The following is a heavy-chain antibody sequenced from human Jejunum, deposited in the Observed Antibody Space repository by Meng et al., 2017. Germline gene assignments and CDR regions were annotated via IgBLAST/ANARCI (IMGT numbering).Heavy chain of an antibody. J-gene: IGHJ5*02. CDR1: GGYISNNNW. CDR2: ISHTGRI. V-gene: IGHV4-4*02. D-gene: IGHD2/OR15-2a*01. Sequence: VPLQEAGPGLGKPSGTLSLTWAGSGGYISNNNWWSWVRQPPGKGLEWIGEISHTGRINYNPSLKSRVTMSLDKSKNQFSLDLTSVTGADTAVYYCARDLLDPNIAATGWFDPWGQGTLVTVSS. CDR3: ARDLLDPNIAATGWFDP.